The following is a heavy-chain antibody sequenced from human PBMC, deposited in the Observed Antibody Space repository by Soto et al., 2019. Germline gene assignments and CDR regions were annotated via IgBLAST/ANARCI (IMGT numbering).Heavy chain of an antibody. J-gene: IGHJ6*02. V-gene: IGHV3-23*01. CDR1: GFTFSSYA. CDR3: AKDPSFPRRIAARPSDYYYYGMDV. Sequence: HPGGSLRLSCAASGFTFSSYAMSWVRQAPGKGLEWVSAISGSGGSTYYADSVKGRLTISRDNSKNTLYLQMNSLRAEDTAVYYCAKDPSFPRRIAARPSDYYYYGMDVWGQGTRVTVSS. CDR2: ISGSGGST. D-gene: IGHD6-6*01.